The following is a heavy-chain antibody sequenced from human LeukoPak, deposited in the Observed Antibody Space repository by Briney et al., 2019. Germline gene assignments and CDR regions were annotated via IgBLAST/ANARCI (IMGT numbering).Heavy chain of an antibody. Sequence: GGSLRLSCAASGFTFDDYAMHWVRQAPGKGLEWVSGISWNSGSKGYADSVKGRFTISRDSAKNSLYLQMNSLRAEDTALYYCAKVQGPYYNVDGSGYYSLGYWGQGTLVTVSS. CDR1: GFTFDDYA. D-gene: IGHD3-22*01. CDR2: ISWNSGSK. V-gene: IGHV3-9*01. CDR3: AKVQGPYYNVDGSGYYSLGY. J-gene: IGHJ4*02.